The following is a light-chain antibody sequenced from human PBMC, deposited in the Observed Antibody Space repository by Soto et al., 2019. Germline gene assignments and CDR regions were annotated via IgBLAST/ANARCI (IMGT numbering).Light chain of an antibody. Sequence: DIQMTQSPSTLSASVGDRVTITCRASQSISSRLPWYQQKPGEAPKLLIYKASSLESGVPSRFSGSEFVTEFTLTISRLQPDAFATYYCQQYNNYWTFGQGTKVEIK. CDR2: KAS. CDR3: QQYNNYWT. V-gene: IGKV1-5*03. CDR1: QSISSR. J-gene: IGKJ1*01.